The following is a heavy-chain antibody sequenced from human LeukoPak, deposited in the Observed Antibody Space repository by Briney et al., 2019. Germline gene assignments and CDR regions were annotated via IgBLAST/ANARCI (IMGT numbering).Heavy chain of an antibody. J-gene: IGHJ4*02. D-gene: IGHD1-26*01. CDR2: ISRSGSNI. CDR3: AGGSGISDF. CDR1: GFTFSDYE. Sequence: GGSLRLSCAASGFTFSDYEMNWVRQAPGKGLEWVSYISRSGSNIYYTDSVKGRFTISRDNAKNTLYLQMNSLRAEDTAVYYCAGGSGISDFWGQGTLVTVSS. V-gene: IGHV3-48*03.